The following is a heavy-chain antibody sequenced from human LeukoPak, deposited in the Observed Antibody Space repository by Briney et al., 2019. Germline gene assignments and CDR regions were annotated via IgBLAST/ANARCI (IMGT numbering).Heavy chain of an antibody. Sequence: ASVKVSCKASGYTFTSYYMHWVRQAPGQGLEWMGIINPSGGSTSYAQKFQGRVTMTRDMSTSTVYMELSSLRSEDTAVYYCARDNAGWLQLPAFDMWGERPMLTVS. V-gene: IGHV1-46*01. CDR1: GYTFTSYY. J-gene: IGHJ3*02. CDR3: ARDNAGWLQLPAFDM. CDR2: INPSGGST. D-gene: IGHD5-24*01.